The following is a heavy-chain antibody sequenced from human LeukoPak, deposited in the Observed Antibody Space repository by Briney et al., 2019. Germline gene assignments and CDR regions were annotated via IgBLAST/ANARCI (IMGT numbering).Heavy chain of an antibody. Sequence: GGSLRLSCAASGFTFSSYSMNWVRQAPGKGLEWVSSISSSSSYIYYADSVKGRFTISRDNAKNSLYLQMNSVRGEDTAVYYCARAPGMATTGNFDYWGQGTLVTVSS. J-gene: IGHJ4*02. CDR1: GFTFSSYS. CDR3: ARAPGMATTGNFDY. V-gene: IGHV3-21*01. D-gene: IGHD5-24*01. CDR2: ISSSSSYI.